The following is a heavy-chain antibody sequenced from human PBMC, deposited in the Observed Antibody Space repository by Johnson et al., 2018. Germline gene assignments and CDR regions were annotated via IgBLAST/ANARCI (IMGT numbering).Heavy chain of an antibody. CDR3: ASEMGIIRANYYYYGMDV. Sequence: VQLVETGGGVVQPGRSLRLSCAASGFTFSSYGMPWVRQAPGKGLEWVAVISYDGSNKYYADSVKGRFTISRDNSKNTLYLQMNSLRAEDTAVYYCASEMGIIRANYYYYGMDVWGQGTTVTVSS. CDR1: GFTFSSYG. V-gene: IGHV3-30*03. CDR2: ISYDGSNK. D-gene: IGHD3-3*01. J-gene: IGHJ6*02.